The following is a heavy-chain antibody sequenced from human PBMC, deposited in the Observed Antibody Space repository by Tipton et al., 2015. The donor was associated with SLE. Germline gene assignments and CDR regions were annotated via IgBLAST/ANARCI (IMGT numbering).Heavy chain of an antibody. CDR2: ISSSSSTI. J-gene: IGHJ4*02. D-gene: IGHD6-6*01. CDR1: GFTFSSYE. CDR3: AREGSSSF. V-gene: IGHV3-48*03. Sequence: SLRLSCAASGFTFSSYEMNWVRQAPGKGLEWVSYISSSSSTIYYADSVKGRFTISRDNSKNTLYLQMNSLRAEDTAVYYCAREGSSSFWGQGTLVAVSS.